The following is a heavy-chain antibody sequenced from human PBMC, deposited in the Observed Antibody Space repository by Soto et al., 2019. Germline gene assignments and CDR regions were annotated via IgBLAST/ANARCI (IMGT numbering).Heavy chain of an antibody. V-gene: IGHV3-21*01. CDR2: ISSSSSYI. Sequence: VGSLRLSCEASGFTFRNYSINWVRQAPGKGLERVSSISSSSSYIYYADSVKGRFTISRDNAKNSLYLQMNSLRAEDTAVYYCARVKSPHYHFWGDNGLDYWGQGTLGIVSS. CDR3: ARVKSPHYHFWGDNGLDY. D-gene: IGHD3-3*01. CDR1: GFTFRNYS. J-gene: IGHJ4*02.